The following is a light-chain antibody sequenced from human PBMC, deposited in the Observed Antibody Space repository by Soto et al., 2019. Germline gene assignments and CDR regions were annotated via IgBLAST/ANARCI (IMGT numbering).Light chain of an antibody. J-gene: IGKJ2*01. Sequence: DIQMTQSPSSLSASVGDRVTITCQASQDINNYLHWYQQKPGKAPKLLIYDASNLETGVPSRFSGSGSGTHFTFTISSLQPEDIASYYCQQYDNLYTFGQGTKLEIK. CDR1: QDINNY. CDR2: DAS. CDR3: QQYDNLYT. V-gene: IGKV1-33*01.